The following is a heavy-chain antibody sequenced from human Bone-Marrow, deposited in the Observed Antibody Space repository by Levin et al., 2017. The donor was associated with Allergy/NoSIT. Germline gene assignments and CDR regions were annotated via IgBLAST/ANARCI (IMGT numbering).Heavy chain of an antibody. CDR2: IYSGGST. CDR1: GFTVSSNY. CDR3: ARGSAGVRGVRKRWFDP. Sequence: PGGSLRLSCAASGFTVSSNYMSWVRQAPGKGLEWVSVIYSGGSTYYADSVKGRFTISRDNSKNTLYLQMNSLRAEDTAVYYCARGSAGVRGVRKRWFDPWGQGTLVTVSS. D-gene: IGHD3-10*01. J-gene: IGHJ5*02. V-gene: IGHV3-66*02.